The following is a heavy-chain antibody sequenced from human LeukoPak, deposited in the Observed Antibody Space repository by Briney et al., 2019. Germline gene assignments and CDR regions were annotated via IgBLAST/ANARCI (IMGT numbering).Heavy chain of an antibody. Sequence: GGSLRLSCAASGVTLSSYAMSWARQAPGKGLEWVSGISSSGSGGNTYYADSVKGRFTISRDSSKNTLYLQMTSLRVEDTAVYYCARAQGTTNGLLDNWGQGVLVTVSS. CDR3: ARAQGTTNGLLDN. D-gene: IGHD5-24*01. CDR1: GVTLSSYA. J-gene: IGHJ4*02. V-gene: IGHV3-23*01. CDR2: ISSSGSGGNT.